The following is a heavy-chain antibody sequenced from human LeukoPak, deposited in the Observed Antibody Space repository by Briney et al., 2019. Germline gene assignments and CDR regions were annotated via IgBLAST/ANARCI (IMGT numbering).Heavy chain of an antibody. J-gene: IGHJ4*02. D-gene: IGHD4-17*01. CDR3: ARFTYDDHGKNYYLDY. V-gene: IGHV4-59*08. Sequence: SETLSLTCTVSGGSIRSYYWSWIRQPPGKGLEWIGYIYYSGSTNYNPSLKSRVTISVDTSKNQFSLKLSSVSAADTAVYYCARFTYDDHGKNYYLDYWGQGNLVTVSS. CDR1: GGSIRSYY. CDR2: IYYSGST.